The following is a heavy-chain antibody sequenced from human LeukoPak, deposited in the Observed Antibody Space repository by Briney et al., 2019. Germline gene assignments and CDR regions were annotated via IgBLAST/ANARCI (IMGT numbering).Heavy chain of an antibody. D-gene: IGHD3-10*01. J-gene: IGHJ4*02. V-gene: IGHV4-59*01. CDR3: ARGDYSGSGDY. CDR1: GGSISSYY. CDR2: IYYSGST. Sequence: PSETLSLTCTVSGGSISSYYWSWIRQPPGKGLEWIGYIYYSGSTTYNPSLKSRVTISVDTSKNQFSLKLSSVTAADTAVYYCARGDYSGSGDYWGQGTLVTVSS.